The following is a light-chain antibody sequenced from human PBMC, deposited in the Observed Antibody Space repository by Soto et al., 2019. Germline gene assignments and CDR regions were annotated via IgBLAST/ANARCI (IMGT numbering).Light chain of an antibody. Sequence: EIVMTQSPATLSVSAGERATLCCRASQSVAANLAWYQQKPGQAPRLLISGISTRAAGVPARFSGSGSGTEFTLTISSLQSEDFAVYSCQQYNNWPPTSGQGTKVDIK. CDR1: QSVAAN. V-gene: IGKV3-15*01. CDR2: GIS. J-gene: IGKJ1*01. CDR3: QQYNNWPPT.